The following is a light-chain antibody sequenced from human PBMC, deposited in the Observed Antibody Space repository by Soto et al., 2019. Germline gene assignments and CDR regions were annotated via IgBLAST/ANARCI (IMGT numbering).Light chain of an antibody. J-gene: IGLJ2*01. V-gene: IGLV1-40*01. Sequence: QSVLTQPPSVSGAPGQRVTISCTGSSSNIGAGYDVHWYQQLPGTAPKLLIYGNSNRPSGVPDRFSGSKSGTSASLAITGRQAEDEADYYCQSYDSSPDVVFGGGTKLTVL. CDR1: SSNIGAGYD. CDR3: QSYDSSPDVV. CDR2: GNS.